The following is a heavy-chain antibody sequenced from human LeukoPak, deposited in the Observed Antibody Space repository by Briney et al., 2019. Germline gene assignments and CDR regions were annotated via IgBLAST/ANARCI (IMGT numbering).Heavy chain of an antibody. CDR2: IFGSGGST. J-gene: IGHJ4*02. CDR3: AKTTTGYSSGRFPGWPVDY. Sequence: GGSLRLSCAASGFTFSRYAMYWVRQAPGKGLEWVSGIFGSGGSTHYADSVKGRFTISRDNSKNTVYLQMNSLRAEDTAVYYCAKTTTGYSSGRFPGWPVDYWGQGTLVTVSS. D-gene: IGHD6-19*01. CDR1: GFTFSRYA. V-gene: IGHV3-23*01.